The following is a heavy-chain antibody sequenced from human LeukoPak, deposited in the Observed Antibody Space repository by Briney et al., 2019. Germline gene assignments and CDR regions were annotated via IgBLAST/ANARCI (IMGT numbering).Heavy chain of an antibody. Sequence: GVSLRLSCAASGFTFSSYAMSWVRQAPGKGLEWVSAISGSGGSTYYADSVKGRFTISRDNSKNTLYLQMNSLRAEDTAVYYCAKDQLKWLGSFDYWGQGTLVTVSS. CDR1: GFTFSSYA. J-gene: IGHJ4*02. CDR3: AKDQLKWLGSFDY. V-gene: IGHV3-23*01. CDR2: ISGSGGST. D-gene: IGHD6-19*01.